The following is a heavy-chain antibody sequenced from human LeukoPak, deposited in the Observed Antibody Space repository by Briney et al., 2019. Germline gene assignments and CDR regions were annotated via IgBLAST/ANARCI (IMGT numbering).Heavy chain of an antibody. D-gene: IGHD3-22*01. Sequence: GGSLRLSCAASGFTFSDYWMHWVRQVPGKGLVWLSRISKEGDNAVYADSAKDRFTMSRDNAKKTVYLQLTTLRPEDTAVYYCARGGYSGSYYRFSWGQGTLVTASS. CDR1: GFTFSDYW. CDR2: ISKEGDNA. V-gene: IGHV3-74*01. J-gene: IGHJ4*02. CDR3: ARGGYSGSYYRFS.